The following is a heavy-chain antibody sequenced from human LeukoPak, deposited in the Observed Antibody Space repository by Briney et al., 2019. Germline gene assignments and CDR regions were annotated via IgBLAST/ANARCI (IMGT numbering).Heavy chain of an antibody. D-gene: IGHD5-24*01. J-gene: IGHJ3*02. CDR2: IYPGDSDT. V-gene: IGHV5-51*01. CDR3: ARLRRDGYNFDAFDI. Sequence: GSLKISCKGSGYSFTSYWIGWVPQMPGKGLEWMGIIYPGDSDTRYSPSFQGQVTISADKSISTAYLQWSSLKASDTAMYYCARLRRDGYNFDAFDIWGQGTMVTVSS. CDR1: GYSFTSYW.